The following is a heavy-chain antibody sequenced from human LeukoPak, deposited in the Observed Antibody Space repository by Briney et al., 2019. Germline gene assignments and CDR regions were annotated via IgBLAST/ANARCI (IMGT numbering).Heavy chain of an antibody. CDR2: INHSGGGT. CDR1: GFTFTTFT. D-gene: IGHD3-10*01. CDR3: AKGTERYREVSSFDS. Sequence: PGGSLRLSCAASGFTFTTFTMNWVRQAPGKGLEWVSAINHSGGGTYYADFVKGLFTISRDNSENTLYLQMNSLRAEDTATYYCAKGTERYREVSSFDSWGQGTQVTVSS. V-gene: IGHV3-23*05. J-gene: IGHJ4*02.